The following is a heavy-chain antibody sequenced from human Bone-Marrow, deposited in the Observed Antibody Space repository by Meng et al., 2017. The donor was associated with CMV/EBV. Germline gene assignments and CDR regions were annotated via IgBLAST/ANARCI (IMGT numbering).Heavy chain of an antibody. V-gene: IGHV4-34*01. CDR1: GGSFSGYY. CDR3: AREGYREYQLLNLDY. Sequence: SETLSLTCAVYGGSFSGYYWSWIRQPPGKGLEWIGEINHSGSTNYNPSLKSRVTISVDTSKNQFSLKLSSVTAADTAVYYCAREGYREYQLLNLDYWGQGKLVHVAS. D-gene: IGHD2-2*01. J-gene: IGHJ4*02. CDR2: INHSGST.